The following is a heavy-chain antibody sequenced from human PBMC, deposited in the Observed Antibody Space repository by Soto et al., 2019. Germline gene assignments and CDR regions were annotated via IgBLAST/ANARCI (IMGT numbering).Heavy chain of an antibody. CDR2: ISAYNGNT. V-gene: IGHV1-18*01. CDR1: GYTFTSYG. CDR3: TRDPPIAVAGPAEYFQH. J-gene: IGHJ1*01. Sequence: QVQLVQSGAEVKKPGASVKVSCKASGYTFTSYGISWVRQAPGQGLEWMGWISAYNGNTNYAQKLQGRVTMTTDTSTSTAYMELRSLRSDDTAVYYCTRDPPIAVAGPAEYFQHWGQGTLVTVSS. D-gene: IGHD6-19*01.